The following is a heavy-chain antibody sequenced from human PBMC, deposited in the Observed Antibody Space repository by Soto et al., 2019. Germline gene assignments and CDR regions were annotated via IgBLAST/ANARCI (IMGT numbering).Heavy chain of an antibody. V-gene: IGHV4-30-2*01. D-gene: IGHD6-6*01. CDR3: ARSSSSPRYFDY. CDR1: GGSISSGGYS. J-gene: IGHJ4*02. CDR2: IYHSGST. Sequence: PSETLSLTCAVSGGSISSGGYSWSWIRQPPGKGLEWIGYIYHSGSTYYNPSLKSRITISVDRSKNQFSLKLSSVTAADTAVYYCARSSSSPRYFDYWGQGTLVTSPQ.